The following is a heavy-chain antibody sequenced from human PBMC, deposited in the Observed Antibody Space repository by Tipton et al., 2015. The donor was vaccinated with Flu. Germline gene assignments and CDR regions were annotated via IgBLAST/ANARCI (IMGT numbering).Heavy chain of an antibody. CDR1: GFTFSSYD. CDR3: ARQLYDFWSGYYGQGWFDP. CDR2: IGTAGDT. V-gene: IGHV3-13*01. Sequence: GSLRLSCAASGFTFSSYDMHWVRQATGKGLEWVSAIGTAGDTYYPGSVKGRFTISRDNSKNTLYLQMNSLRAEDTAVYYCARQLYDFWSGYYGQGWFDPWGQGTLVTVSS. J-gene: IGHJ5*02. D-gene: IGHD3-3*01.